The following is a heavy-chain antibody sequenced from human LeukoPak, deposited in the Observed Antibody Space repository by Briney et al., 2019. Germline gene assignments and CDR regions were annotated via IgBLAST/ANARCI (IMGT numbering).Heavy chain of an antibody. CDR3: VRGDWYFES. D-gene: IGHD2-21*02. J-gene: IGHJ4*02. Sequence: PGGSLRLSCAAAGFNFIDSRMTWVRQPPGTGLEWVANVNKEGTEEHFLDSVEGRFTISRDNAKKSLYLQMSSLRPEDTVVYFCVRGDWYFESWGQGTLVSVSS. CDR1: GFNFIDSR. V-gene: IGHV3-7*04. CDR2: VNKEGTEE.